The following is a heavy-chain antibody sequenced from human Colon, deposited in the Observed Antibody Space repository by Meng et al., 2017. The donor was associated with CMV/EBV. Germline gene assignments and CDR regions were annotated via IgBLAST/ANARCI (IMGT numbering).Heavy chain of an antibody. V-gene: IGHV3-30*02. Sequence: CSASGFPFSSFGMHWVHQAPGKGLEWVAFIRSDGSDTYYADSVKGRFTVSRDNSKNTLYLQMNNLRPEDTAVYYCANARGTYSAFDYWGQGTLVTVSS. D-gene: IGHD1-26*01. CDR3: ANARGTYSAFDY. CDR1: GFPFSSFG. J-gene: IGHJ4*02. CDR2: IRSDGSDT.